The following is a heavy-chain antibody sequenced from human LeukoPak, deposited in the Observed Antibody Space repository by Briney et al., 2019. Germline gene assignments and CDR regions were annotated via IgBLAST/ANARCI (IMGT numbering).Heavy chain of an antibody. CDR3: ARDLTSASY. Sequence: GGSLRLSCAASGFTFSSYAMSWVRQAPGKGLEWVSVIYSGGSTYYADSVKGRFTISRDNSKNTLYLQMNSLRAEDTAVYYCARDLTSASYWGQGTLVTVSS. CDR2: IYSGGST. CDR1: GFTFSSYA. V-gene: IGHV3-53*01. J-gene: IGHJ4*02.